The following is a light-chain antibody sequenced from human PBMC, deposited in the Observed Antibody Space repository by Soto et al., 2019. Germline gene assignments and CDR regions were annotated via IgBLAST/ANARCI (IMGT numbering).Light chain of an antibody. CDR2: GAS. CDR1: QSVSSSY. J-gene: IGKJ4*01. CDR3: QQYGSSPSLT. V-gene: IGKV3-20*01. Sequence: EIVLTQSPGTLSLSPGERATLSCRASQSVSSSYLAWYQQKPGQAPSLLIYGASSRDTGIPDRFSGSGSGTDFTLTISRLEPEGFAVYYCQQYGSSPSLTFGGGTKVEIK.